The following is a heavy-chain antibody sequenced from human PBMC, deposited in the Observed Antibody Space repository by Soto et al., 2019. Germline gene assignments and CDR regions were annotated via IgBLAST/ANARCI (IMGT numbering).Heavy chain of an antibody. CDR3: ARRGPDWYFDL. CDR1: GGSISSYY. V-gene: IGHV4-59*08. CDR2: IYYGGSS. Sequence: QVQLQESGPGLVKPSETLSLTCTVSGGSISSYYWNWIRQSPGKGLEWIGYIYYGGSSNYNPSLKRRVTISVDTSKSQFSLRLSSVTAADTAVYYCARRGPDWYFDLWGRGTLVTVSS. J-gene: IGHJ2*01.